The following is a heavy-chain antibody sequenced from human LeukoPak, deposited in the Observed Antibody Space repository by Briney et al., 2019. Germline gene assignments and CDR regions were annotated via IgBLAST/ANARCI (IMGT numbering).Heavy chain of an antibody. J-gene: IGHJ5*02. V-gene: IGHV3-21*01. CDR1: GFTFSSYT. CDR2: ISDYSSLI. Sequence: PGGSLRLSCVASGFTFSSYTLNWVRQAPGKGLEWVSSISDYSSLIHYAGSVKGRFAISRDNAKNSVYLQMNRLRAEDTAMYYCVRGGEYSSSWGGYNWFDPWGQGTLVTVSS. CDR3: VRGGEYSSSWGGYNWFDP. D-gene: IGHD6-6*01.